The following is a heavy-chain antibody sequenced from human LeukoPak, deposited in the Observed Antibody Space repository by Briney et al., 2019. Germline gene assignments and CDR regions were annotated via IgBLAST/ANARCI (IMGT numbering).Heavy chain of an antibody. Sequence: GGSLRLSCAASGFTFSSYEMNWVRQAPGKGLGWISYISSSGSNKYYADSVKGRFTISRDNAKNSLYLQMDSLRAEDTAVYYCARENYYGSGSYPFDYWGQGTLVIVSS. V-gene: IGHV3-48*03. D-gene: IGHD3-10*01. CDR1: GFTFSSYE. CDR2: ISSSGSNK. CDR3: ARENYYGSGSYPFDY. J-gene: IGHJ4*02.